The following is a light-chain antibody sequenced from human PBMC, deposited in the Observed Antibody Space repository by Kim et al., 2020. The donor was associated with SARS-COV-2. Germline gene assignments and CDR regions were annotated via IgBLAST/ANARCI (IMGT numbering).Light chain of an antibody. Sequence: ASVKLPCTLSSGHSSYAIAWHQQQPEKGPRYLMKLNSDGSHSKGDGIPDRFSGSSSGADRYLTISSLQSEDEADYYCQTWGTGSWVFGGGTQLTVL. CDR2: LNSDGSH. CDR3: QTWGTGSWV. J-gene: IGLJ3*02. CDR1: SGHSSYA. V-gene: IGLV4-69*01.